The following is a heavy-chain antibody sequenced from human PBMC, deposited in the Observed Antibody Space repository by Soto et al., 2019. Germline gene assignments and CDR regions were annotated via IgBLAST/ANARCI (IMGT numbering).Heavy chain of an antibody. D-gene: IGHD3-3*01. J-gene: IGHJ4*02. V-gene: IGHV3-23*01. CDR1: GFTFSSYA. Sequence: PWGSLRLSCAASGFTFSSYAMCWVRQAGGKGLEWGSAISVSGDRTFYADSVKGRFTISRDNFRNTLHLQMNSLRAEDTALYYCAKDGDSITRNKPLDYWGQGTLVTVSS. CDR3: AKDGDSITRNKPLDY. CDR2: ISVSGDRT.